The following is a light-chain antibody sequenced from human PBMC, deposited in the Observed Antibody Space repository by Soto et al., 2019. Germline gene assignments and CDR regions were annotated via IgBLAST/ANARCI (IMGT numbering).Light chain of an antibody. CDR3: QQVNNYPLT. CDR2: DAS. CDR1: QGISTF. Sequence: DIQLTQSLSFLSASVGDRVTITCRASQGISTFLAWYQQHPGTAPKRLIYDASNLQSGVPSRFSGSGSGTEFTLTISSLQPEDFATYYCQQVNNYPLTFGGGTKVEIK. J-gene: IGKJ4*01. V-gene: IGKV1-9*01.